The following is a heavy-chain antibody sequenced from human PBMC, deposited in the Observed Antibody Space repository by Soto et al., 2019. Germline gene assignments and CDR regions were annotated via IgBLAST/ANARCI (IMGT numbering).Heavy chain of an antibody. V-gene: IGHV4-39*01. CDR2: FYYSGST. Sequence: SETLSLTCTVSGGSISSATYSWGWIRQPPGKGLEWIGTFYYSGSTYYNPSLESRVTISVDTSKNQFSLKVSSLTAADTAVYYCARLGGYCSTSCWGYCGIDVWGQGTTVTVSS. CDR3: ARLGGYCSTSCWGYCGIDV. J-gene: IGHJ6*02. CDR1: GGSISSATYS. D-gene: IGHD2-2*01.